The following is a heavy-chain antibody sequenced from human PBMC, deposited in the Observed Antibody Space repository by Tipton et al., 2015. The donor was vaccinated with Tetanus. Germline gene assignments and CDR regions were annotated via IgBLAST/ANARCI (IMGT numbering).Heavy chain of an antibody. CDR1: GFTLSDYY. CDR3: ARAWGSGVGASLF. V-gene: IGHV4-34*01. D-gene: IGHD1-26*01. CDR2: ISHNGST. J-gene: IGHJ1*01. Sequence: LRLSCAASGFTLSDYYMSWVRQSPGTGLEWIGEISHNGSTNYNPSLKSRVTISVDKSKNQFSLRLGSVTAADTAMYYCARAWGSGVGASLFWGQGTPVTVSS.